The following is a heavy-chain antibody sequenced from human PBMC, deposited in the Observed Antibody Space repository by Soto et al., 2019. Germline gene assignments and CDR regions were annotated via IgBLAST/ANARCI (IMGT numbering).Heavy chain of an antibody. V-gene: IGHV1-8*01. CDR2: MNPNSGNT. CDR1: GYTFTSYD. CDR3: ASVVAGSSSWYFFYF. D-gene: IGHD6-13*01. J-gene: IGHJ4*02. Sequence: ASVKVCCKASGYTFTSYDINWVRQATGRGLEWMGWMNPNSGNTGYAQKFQGRVTMTRNTSISTAYMELSSLRSEDTAVYYCASVVAGSSSWYFFYFCGQGALVTVSS.